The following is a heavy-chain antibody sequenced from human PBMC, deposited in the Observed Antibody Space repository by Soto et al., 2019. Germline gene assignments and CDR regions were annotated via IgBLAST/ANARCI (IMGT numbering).Heavy chain of an antibody. CDR1: GYTFTSYY. D-gene: IGHD3-3*01. CDR3: ARGSITIFGVENYGMDV. J-gene: IGHJ6*02. V-gene: IGHV1-46*01. CDR2: INPSGGST. Sequence: ASVKVSCKASGYTFTSYYMHWVRQAPGQGFEWMGIINPSGGSTSYAQKFQGRVTMTRDTSTSTVYMELSSLRSEDTAVYYCARGSITIFGVENYGMDVWGQGTTVTVSS.